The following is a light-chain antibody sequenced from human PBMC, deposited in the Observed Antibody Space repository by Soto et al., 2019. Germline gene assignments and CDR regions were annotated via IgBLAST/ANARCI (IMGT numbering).Light chain of an antibody. V-gene: IGKV3D-20*02. CDR1: QTFSNSF. CDR2: GAS. CDR3: EPGRRLST. J-gene: IGKJ5*01. Sequence: ANQTFSNSFLSWFQQVPGQAPRLLIYGASMRATGIPDRFCCSGSGKEFTLSIRGLAAEAFAGYYREPGRRLSTSGQGTRLEIK.